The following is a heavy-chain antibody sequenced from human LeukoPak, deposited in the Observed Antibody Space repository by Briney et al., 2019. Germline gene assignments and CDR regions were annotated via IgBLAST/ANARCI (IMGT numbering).Heavy chain of an antibody. Sequence: ASVKVSCKASGGTFSSYAISWVRQAPGQGLEWMGWINPNSGGTDYAQNFQGRVTMTRDTSISTAYMELSRLKSDVTAVYYCARAHYPVGYFDYWGQGTLVTVSS. D-gene: IGHD1-26*01. J-gene: IGHJ4*02. V-gene: IGHV1-2*02. CDR3: ARAHYPVGYFDY. CDR1: GGTFSSYA. CDR2: INPNSGGT.